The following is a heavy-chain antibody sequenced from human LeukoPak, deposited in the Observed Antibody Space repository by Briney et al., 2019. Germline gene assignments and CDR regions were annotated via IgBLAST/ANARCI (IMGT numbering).Heavy chain of an antibody. CDR1: GFTVSTNY. V-gene: IGHV3-66*01. CDR3: ARYDYGRTGFDY. J-gene: IGHJ4*02. D-gene: IGHD5-12*01. Sequence: GGSLRLSCAASGFTVSTNYMTWVRQAPGKGLEWVSVIYSGGTTYYADSVKGRFSISRDNSKNTLYLQMNSLRAEDTAVYYCARYDYGRTGFDYWGQGTLVTVSS. CDR2: IYSGGTT.